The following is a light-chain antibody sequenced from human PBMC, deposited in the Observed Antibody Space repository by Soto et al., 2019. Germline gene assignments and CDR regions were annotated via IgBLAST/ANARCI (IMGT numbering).Light chain of an antibody. CDR3: SSYTSSDTLV. Sequence: QSALTQPASVSGSPGQSITISCTGTSSDVGGYNYVSWYQHHPGKAPKLLIYEVSYRPSGVSNRFSGSKSGNTASLTISGLQAEDEADYYCSSYTSSDTLVFGGGTKLTVL. V-gene: IGLV2-14*01. CDR2: EVS. J-gene: IGLJ2*01. CDR1: SSDVGGYNY.